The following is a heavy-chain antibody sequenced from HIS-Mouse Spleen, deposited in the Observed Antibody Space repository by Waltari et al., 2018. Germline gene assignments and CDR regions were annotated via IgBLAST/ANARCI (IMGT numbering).Heavy chain of an antibody. D-gene: IGHD6-13*01. Sequence: QLQLQESGPGLVKPSETLSLTCTVSGGSLRSSSYYWGWIRQPPGEGLEWIGSIYYSGSTYYNPSLKSRVTISVDTSKNQFSLKLSSVTAADTAVYYCAREIPYSSSWYDWYFDLWGRGTLVTVSS. V-gene: IGHV4-39*07. CDR3: AREIPYSSSWYDWYFDL. J-gene: IGHJ2*01. CDR1: GGSLRSSSYY. CDR2: IYYSGST.